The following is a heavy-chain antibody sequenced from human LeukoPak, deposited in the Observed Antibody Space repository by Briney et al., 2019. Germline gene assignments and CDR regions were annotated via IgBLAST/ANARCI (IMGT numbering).Heavy chain of an antibody. J-gene: IGHJ3*02. D-gene: IGHD6-13*01. CDR3: ARAVEGIAAAVGALDI. V-gene: IGHV7-4-1*02. CDR1: GYTFTSYA. Sequence: ASVKVSCKASGYTFTSYAMNWVRQAPGQGLEWMGWINTNTGNPTYAQGFTGRFVFSLDTSVSTAYLQISSLKAEDTAVYYCARAVEGIAAAVGALDIWGQGTMVTVSS. CDR2: INTNTGNP.